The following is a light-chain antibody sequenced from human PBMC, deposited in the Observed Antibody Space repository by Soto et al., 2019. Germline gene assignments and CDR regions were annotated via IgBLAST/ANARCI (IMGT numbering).Light chain of an antibody. V-gene: IGLV2-23*01. Sequence: SALTQPASVSGSPGQSITISCTGTSSDVGSYNLVSWYQQHPGKAPKLMIYEGSKRPSGVSNRFSGSKSGNTASLTISGLQAEDEADYYCCSYAGRSTVVLGGGTKLTVL. CDR1: SSDVGSYNL. J-gene: IGLJ2*01. CDR2: EGS. CDR3: CSYAGRSTVV.